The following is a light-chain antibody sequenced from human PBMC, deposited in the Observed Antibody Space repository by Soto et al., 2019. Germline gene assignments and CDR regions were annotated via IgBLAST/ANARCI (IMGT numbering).Light chain of an antibody. CDR2: AAS. CDR1: QSISSY. J-gene: IGKJ5*01. V-gene: IGKV1-39*01. CDR3: QQSYSTPIT. Sequence: IQMPQSHSSLSASVGDSVTITCRASQSISSYLNWYQQKPGKAPKLLIYAASSLQSGVPSRFSGSGSGTDFTLTISSLQPEDFATYYCQQSYSTPITFGQGTRLEIK.